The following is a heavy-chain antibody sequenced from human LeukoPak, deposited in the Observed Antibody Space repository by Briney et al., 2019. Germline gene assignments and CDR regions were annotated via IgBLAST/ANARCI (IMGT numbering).Heavy chain of an antibody. CDR1: GYTFTGYC. CDR2: INPNSGGT. CDR3: ARGRSSYGKHLDY. V-gene: IGHV1-2*02. J-gene: IGHJ4*02. D-gene: IGHD5-18*01. Sequence: ASVKVSCKASGYTFTGYCMHWVRQAPGQGLEWMGWINPNSGGTNYAQKFQGRVTMTRDTSISTAYMELSRLRSDDTAVYYCARGRSSYGKHLDYWGQGTLVTVSS.